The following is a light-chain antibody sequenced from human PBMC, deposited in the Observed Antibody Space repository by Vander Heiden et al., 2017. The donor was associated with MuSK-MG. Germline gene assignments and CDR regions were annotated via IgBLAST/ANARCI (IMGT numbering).Light chain of an antibody. Sequence: DIQMTQSPSSLSASVRDRVTITCRASLTIGRYLNWYQQKPGKAPKLLISVASSLESGVPSRFSGSGSGTDFSLTISRLQPEDFAAYYCQQTDSIPWTFGQGTKVEI. V-gene: IGKV1-39*01. CDR1: LTIGRY. CDR2: VAS. J-gene: IGKJ1*01. CDR3: QQTDSIPWT.